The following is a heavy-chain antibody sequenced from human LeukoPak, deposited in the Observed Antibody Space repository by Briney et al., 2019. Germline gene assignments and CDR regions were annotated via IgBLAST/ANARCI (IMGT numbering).Heavy chain of an antibody. CDR2: INPNSGGT. J-gene: IGHJ5*02. CDR1: GYTFTGYY. V-gene: IGHV1-2*02. CDR3: ARGDLSGSYLKFGPLWFDP. Sequence: ASVKVSCKASGYTFTGYYMHWVRQAPGQGLEWMGWINPNSGGTNYAQKFQGRVTMTRDTSISTAYMELSRLRSDDTAVYYCARGDLSGSYLKFGPLWFDPWGQGTLVTVSS. D-gene: IGHD3-16*02.